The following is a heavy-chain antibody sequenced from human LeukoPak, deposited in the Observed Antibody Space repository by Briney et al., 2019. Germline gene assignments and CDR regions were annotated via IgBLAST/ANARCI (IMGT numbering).Heavy chain of an antibody. CDR2: IYPGDSDT. CDR1: GYSFTSYW. CDR3: ARPPDLYYYDSTGIGAFDI. Sequence: PGESLKISCQGSGYSFTSYWIGWVRQMPGKGLEWMGIIYPGDSDTRYSPSFQGQVTISADKSISTAYLQWSSLKASDTAMYYCARPPDLYYYDSTGIGAFDIWGQGTMVTVSS. J-gene: IGHJ3*02. D-gene: IGHD3-22*01. V-gene: IGHV5-51*01.